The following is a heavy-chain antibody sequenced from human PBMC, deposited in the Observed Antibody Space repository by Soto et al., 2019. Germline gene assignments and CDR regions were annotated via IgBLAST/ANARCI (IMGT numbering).Heavy chain of an antibody. D-gene: IGHD6-13*01. CDR3: ARGSSSNYYYYYGMDV. CDR2: ISSSSSYI. J-gene: IGHJ6*02. V-gene: IGHV3-21*01. CDR1: GGSFSGYY. Sequence: VQLQQWGAGLLKPSETLSLTCAVYGGSFSGYYWSWIRQPPGKGLEWVSSISSSSSYIYYADSVKGRFTISRDNAKNSLYLQMNSLRAEDTAVYYCARGSSSNYYYYYGMDVWGQGTTVTVSS.